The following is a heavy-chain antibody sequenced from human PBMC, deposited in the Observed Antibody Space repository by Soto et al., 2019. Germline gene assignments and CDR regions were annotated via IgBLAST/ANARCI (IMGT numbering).Heavy chain of an antibody. CDR3: TTNSLVYTVTKNYYYYYGMDV. CDR2: IKSKTDGGTT. J-gene: IGHJ6*02. CDR1: GFTFSNAW. Sequence: GGSLRLSCAASGFTFSNAWMNWVRQAPGKGLEWVGRIKSKTDGGTTDYAAPVKGRFTISRDDSKNTPYLQMNSLKTEDTAVYYCTTNSLVYTVTKNYYYYYGMDVWGQGTTVTVSS. D-gene: IGHD4-17*01. V-gene: IGHV3-15*07.